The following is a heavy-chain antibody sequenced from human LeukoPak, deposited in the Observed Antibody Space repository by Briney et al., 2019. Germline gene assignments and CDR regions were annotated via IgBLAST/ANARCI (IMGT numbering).Heavy chain of an antibody. Sequence: ASVKVSCKTSGYTFTTCAVHWVRQAPGQGLEWMGIINPSGGSTSYAQKFQGRVTMTRDTSTSTVYMELSSLRSEDTAVYYCARVQKGVHYLDYWGQGTLVTVSS. CDR2: INPSGGST. CDR1: GYTFTTCA. D-gene: IGHD3-10*01. CDR3: ARVQKGVHYLDY. V-gene: IGHV1-46*01. J-gene: IGHJ4*02.